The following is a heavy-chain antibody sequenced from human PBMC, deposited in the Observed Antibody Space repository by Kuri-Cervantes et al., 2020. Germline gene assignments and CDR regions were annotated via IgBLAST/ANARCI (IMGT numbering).Heavy chain of an antibody. CDR3: AREPQGRTAFDI. CDR2: ISHSGTA. Sequence: ESLKISCAASGITFSNAWMSWVRQPPGKGLEWVGVISHSGTANYNPSLQRRVTMSLDKSKNQLSLRWTSVTAADTAVYYCAREPQGRTAFDIWGQGTMVTVSS. V-gene: IGHV4/OR15-8*01. CDR1: GITFSNAW. D-gene: IGHD1-26*01. J-gene: IGHJ3*02.